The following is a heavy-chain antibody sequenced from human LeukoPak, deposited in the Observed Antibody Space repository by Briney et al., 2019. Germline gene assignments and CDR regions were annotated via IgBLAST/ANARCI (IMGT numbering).Heavy chain of an antibody. J-gene: IGHJ4*02. D-gene: IGHD5-18*01. Sequence: GGSLRLSCAASGFTFDDYAMHWVRQAPGKGLEWVSGISYNSGSIGYADSAKGRFTMSRDNAKNSLYLQMNSLRAEDTALYYCAKPSGYTYGSIDYWGQGTLVTVSS. CDR2: ISYNSGSI. CDR1: GFTFDDYA. V-gene: IGHV3-9*01. CDR3: AKPSGYTYGSIDY.